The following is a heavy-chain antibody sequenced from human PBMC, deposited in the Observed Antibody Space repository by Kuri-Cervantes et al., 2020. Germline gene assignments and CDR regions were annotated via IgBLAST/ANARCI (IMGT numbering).Heavy chain of an antibody. Sequence: ASVKVSCKASGYTFTGYCMHWVRQAPGQGLEWMGWINPNSGGTNYAQKFQGRVTMTRDTSISTAYMELSRLRSDDTAVYYCARVVAGLYYYYGMDVWGQGTTVTVSS. CDR2: INPNSGGT. D-gene: IGHD6-19*01. V-gene: IGHV1-2*02. CDR3: ARVVAGLYYYYGMDV. J-gene: IGHJ6*02. CDR1: GYTFTGYC.